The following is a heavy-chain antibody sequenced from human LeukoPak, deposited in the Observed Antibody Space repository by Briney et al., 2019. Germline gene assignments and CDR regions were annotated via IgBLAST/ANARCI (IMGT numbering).Heavy chain of an antibody. CDR1: GGSISSYY. Sequence: PSETLSLTCTVSGGSISSYYWSWIRQPPGKGLEWIGYIYYSGSTNYNPSLKSRVTISVDTSKNQFSLKLSSETAADTAVYYCARNRQWRTFDYWGQGTLVTVSS. CDR3: ARNRQWRTFDY. J-gene: IGHJ4*02. CDR2: IYYSGST. D-gene: IGHD6-19*01. V-gene: IGHV4-59*01.